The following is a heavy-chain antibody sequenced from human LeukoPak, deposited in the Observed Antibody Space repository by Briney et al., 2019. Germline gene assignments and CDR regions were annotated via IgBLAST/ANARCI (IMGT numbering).Heavy chain of an antibody. Sequence: GGSLRLSCAASGFAFSTYGIHWVRQAPGKGLEWVAVTSFDGTNKNYADSVKGRFTISRDNSKNTLFLQMNSLRAEDTAVYYCAKKSPGTYYAPPDYWGQGTLVTVSS. V-gene: IGHV3-30*18. CDR2: TSFDGTNK. CDR1: GFAFSTYG. D-gene: IGHD3-10*01. CDR3: AKKSPGTYYAPPDY. J-gene: IGHJ4*02.